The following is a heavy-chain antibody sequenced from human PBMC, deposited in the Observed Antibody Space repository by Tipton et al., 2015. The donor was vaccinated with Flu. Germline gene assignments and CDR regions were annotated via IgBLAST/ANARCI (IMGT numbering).Heavy chain of an antibody. CDR3: VQLKFL. CDR1: GFTLSSYW. CDR2: IKEDGRET. V-gene: IGHV3-7*01. Sequence: SLRLSCAASGFTLSSYWMTWVCQAPGKGLEWVANIKEDGRETYYADSVKGRFTISRDNAKRSLFLQMNSLRAEDTAVYYCVQLKFLWGQGTLVSVSS. J-gene: IGHJ4*02. D-gene: IGHD1-1*01.